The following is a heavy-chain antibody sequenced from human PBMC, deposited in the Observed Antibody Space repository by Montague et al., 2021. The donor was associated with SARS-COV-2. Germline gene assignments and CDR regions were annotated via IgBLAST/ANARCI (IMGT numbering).Heavy chain of an antibody. CDR3: ARGNTGEGYSYGFDY. CDR1: GGSISSYY. CDR2: IYYSGST. Sequence: SETLSLTCTVSGGSISSYYWSWIRQPPGKGLEWIGYIYYSGSTNYNPSLKSRVTISVDTSKNQFSLKLSSVTAADTAVYYCARGNTGEGYSYGFDYWGQGTLVTVSS. V-gene: IGHV4-59*01. J-gene: IGHJ4*02. D-gene: IGHD5-18*01.